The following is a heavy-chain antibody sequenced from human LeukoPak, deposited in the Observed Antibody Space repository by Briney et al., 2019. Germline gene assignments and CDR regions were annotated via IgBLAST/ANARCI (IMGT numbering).Heavy chain of an antibody. V-gene: IGHV3-48*01. CDR1: GFTFSSYS. J-gene: IGHJ4*02. Sequence: GGSLRLSCEASGFTFSSYSMSWVRQAPGRGLEWVSYISNSGSTIYYADSVKGRFTISRDIAKSSLYLQMNSLRAEDTAVYYCARKTSGSYGYFDYWGQGTLVTVSS. CDR2: ISNSGSTI. D-gene: IGHD1-26*01. CDR3: ARKTSGSYGYFDY.